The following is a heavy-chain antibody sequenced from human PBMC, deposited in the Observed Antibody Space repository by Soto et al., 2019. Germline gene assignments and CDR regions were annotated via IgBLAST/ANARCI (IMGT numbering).Heavy chain of an antibody. CDR3: AHTRYSKSSFDY. CDR1: GFSLSTSDVG. Sequence: QITLKESGPTLVKPTQPLTLTCTFSGFSLSTSDVGVGWIRQPPGKALEWLAVLDWDDDKRYSPSLKSRFTITKDTAKNQVFLTMTNMDAVDTATYYCAHTRYSKSSFDYWGQGTLFTVSS. V-gene: IGHV2-5*02. CDR2: LDWDDDK. J-gene: IGHJ4*02. D-gene: IGHD6-6*01.